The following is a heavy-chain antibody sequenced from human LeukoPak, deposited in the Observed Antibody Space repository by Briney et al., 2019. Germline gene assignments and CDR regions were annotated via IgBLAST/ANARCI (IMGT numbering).Heavy chain of an antibody. CDR3: AREVGSGWNFFAL. V-gene: IGHV3-21*01. Sequence: PGGSLRLSCAASGFTFSSFNMNWVRQPPGKGLEWVSSISSRQNDVQYADSLEGRFTTSRDNAKNSLYLQMNTLRAEHTAVYFCAREVGSGWNFFALGGQGTLLTVYS. CDR1: GFTFSSFN. CDR2: ISSRQNDV. D-gene: IGHD6-19*01. J-gene: IGHJ4*02.